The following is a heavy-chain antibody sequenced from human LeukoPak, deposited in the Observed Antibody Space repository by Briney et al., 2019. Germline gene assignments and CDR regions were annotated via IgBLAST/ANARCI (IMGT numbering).Heavy chain of an antibody. J-gene: IGHJ4*02. Sequence: GASVKVSCQASGYTITGYYMHWVRQAPGQGLEWMGRINPNSGGTNSAQTFQGRITMTRDTSISTAYMELSRLRSDDTAVYYCARDRGDDTLSYFDYWGQGALGTGSS. CDR2: INPNSGGT. D-gene: IGHD2/OR15-2a*01. CDR3: ARDRGDDTLSYFDY. V-gene: IGHV1-2*06. CDR1: GYTITGYY.